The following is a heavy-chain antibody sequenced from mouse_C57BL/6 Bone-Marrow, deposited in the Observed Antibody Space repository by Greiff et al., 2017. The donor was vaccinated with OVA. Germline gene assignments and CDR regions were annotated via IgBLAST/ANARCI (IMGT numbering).Heavy chain of an antibody. J-gene: IGHJ1*03. CDR1: GYTFTSYW. CDR2: IYPGSGSA. Sequence: QVQLQQSGAELVKPGASVKMSCKASGYTFTSYWITWVKQRPGQGLEWIGDIYPGSGSANYNEKFKSKATLTVDTSSSTAYMQLSSLTSEDSAVYYCAREAHYGSSYGVYWYFDVWGTGTTVTVSS. CDR3: AREAHYGSSYGVYWYFDV. D-gene: IGHD1-1*01. V-gene: IGHV1-55*01.